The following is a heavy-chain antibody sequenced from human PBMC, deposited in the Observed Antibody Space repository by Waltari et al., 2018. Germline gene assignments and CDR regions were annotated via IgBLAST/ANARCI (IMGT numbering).Heavy chain of an antibody. D-gene: IGHD6-13*01. J-gene: IGHJ4*02. CDR2: IYHSGTT. CDR1: GYSISSGSY. Sequence: QVQLQESGPGLVKPSETLSLTCGVSGYSISSGSYWGWVRQPPGKELEWIASIYHSGTTYYNPSLTSRVTISVDTSKNQFSLKLTSVTAADTAVYYCARRGSSSWTFDYWGQGTLVTVSS. V-gene: IGHV4-38-2*01. CDR3: ARRGSSSWTFDY.